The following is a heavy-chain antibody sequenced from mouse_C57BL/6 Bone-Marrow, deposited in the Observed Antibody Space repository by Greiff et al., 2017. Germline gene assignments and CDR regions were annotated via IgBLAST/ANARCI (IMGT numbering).Heavy chain of an antibody. D-gene: IGHD3-1*01. CDR3: TTSGKDY. Sequence: VQLQQSGAELVRPGASVKLSCTASGFNIKDDYMHWVKQRHEQGLEWIGWIDPENGDTEYASKFQGKATITADTSSNTAYLQPSSLTSEDTAVYYCTTSGKDYWGQGTTLTVSS. V-gene: IGHV14-4*01. CDR2: IDPENGDT. J-gene: IGHJ2*01. CDR1: GFNIKDDY.